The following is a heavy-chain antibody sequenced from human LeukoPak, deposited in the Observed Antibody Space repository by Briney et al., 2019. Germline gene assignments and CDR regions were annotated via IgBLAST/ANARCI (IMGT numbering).Heavy chain of an antibody. CDR2: IYYSGST. D-gene: IGHD6-13*01. V-gene: IGHV4-59*01. J-gene: IGHJ6*02. Sequence: SETLSLTCTVSGGSISSYYWSWIRQPPGKGLEWIGYIYYSGSTNYNPSLKSRVTISVDTSKNQFSLKLSSVTAADTAVYYCARDPGLAAAGLIPHPHPYYYYGMDVWGQGTTVTVSS. CDR1: GGSISSYY. CDR3: ARDPGLAAAGLIPHPHPYYYYGMDV.